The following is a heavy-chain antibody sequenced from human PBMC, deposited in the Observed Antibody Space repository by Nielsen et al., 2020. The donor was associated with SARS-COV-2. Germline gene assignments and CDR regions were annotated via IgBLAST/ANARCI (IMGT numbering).Heavy chain of an antibody. D-gene: IGHD6-19*01. Sequence: GESLKISCAASGFTFSSHAMNWVRQAPGKGLEWVSAISGSGGSTYYADSVKGRFTISRDNSKNTLYLQMNSLRAEDTAVYYCAKSASGWFMYNWFDPWGQGTLVTVSS. CDR2: ISGSGGST. J-gene: IGHJ5*02. V-gene: IGHV3-23*01. CDR1: GFTFSSHA. CDR3: AKSASGWFMYNWFDP.